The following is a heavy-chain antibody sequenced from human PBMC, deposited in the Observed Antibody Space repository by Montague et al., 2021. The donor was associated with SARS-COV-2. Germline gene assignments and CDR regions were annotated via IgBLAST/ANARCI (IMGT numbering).Heavy chain of an antibody. CDR1: GFTFSSYD. Sequence: SLRLSCAASGFTFSSYDMHRVRQATGKGLEWVSAIGTAGDTYYPGSVKGRFTISRENAKNSLYLQMNSLRAGGTAVYYCARARGLITMVRGVINDAFDIWGQGTMVTVSS. J-gene: IGHJ3*02. D-gene: IGHD3-10*01. V-gene: IGHV3-13*01. CDR3: ARARGLITMVRGVINDAFDI. CDR2: IGTAGDT.